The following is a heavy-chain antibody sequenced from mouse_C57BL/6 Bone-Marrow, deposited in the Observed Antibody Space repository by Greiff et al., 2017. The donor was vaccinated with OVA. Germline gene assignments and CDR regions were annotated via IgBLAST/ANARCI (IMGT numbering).Heavy chain of an antibody. J-gene: IGHJ1*03. V-gene: IGHV1-64*01. CDR3: AKGPITTVVATYPKDFDV. CDR1: GYTFTSYW. D-gene: IGHD1-1*01. Sequence: QVQLQQPGAELVKPGASVKLSCKASGYTFTSYWMHWVKQRPGQGLEWIGMIHPNSGSTNYNEKFKSKATLTVDKSSSTAYMQLSSLTSEDSAVYYCAKGPITTVVATYPKDFDVWGTGTRSPSPQ. CDR2: IHPNSGST.